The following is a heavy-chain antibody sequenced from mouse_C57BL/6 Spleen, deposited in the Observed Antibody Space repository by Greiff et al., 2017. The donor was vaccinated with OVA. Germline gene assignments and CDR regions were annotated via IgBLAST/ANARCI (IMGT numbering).Heavy chain of an antibody. J-gene: IGHJ2*01. V-gene: IGHV1-64*01. CDR3: ARWGLRQLRLPFDY. Sequence: QVQLQQPGAELVKPGASVKLSCKASGYTFTSYWMHWVKQRPGQGLEWIGMIHPNSGSTNYNEKFKSKATLTVDKSSSTAYMQLSSLTSEDSAVYYCARWGLRQLRLPFDYWGQGTTLTVSS. CDR2: IHPNSGST. D-gene: IGHD3-2*02. CDR1: GYTFTSYW.